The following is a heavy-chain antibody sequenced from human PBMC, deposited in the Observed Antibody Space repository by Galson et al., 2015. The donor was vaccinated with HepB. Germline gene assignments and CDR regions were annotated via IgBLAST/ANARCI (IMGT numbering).Heavy chain of an antibody. CDR1: GYTFTGYY. J-gene: IGHJ6*02. Sequence: SVKVSCKASGYTFTGYYMHWVRQAPGQGLEWMGWINPNSGGTNYAQKFQGRVTMTRDTSISTAYMELSRLRSDDTAVYYCASGYRGGLGDYYYYYGMDVWGQGTTVTVSS. CDR3: ASGYRGGLGDYYYYYGMDV. D-gene: IGHD3-16*01. V-gene: IGHV1-2*02. CDR2: INPNSGGT.